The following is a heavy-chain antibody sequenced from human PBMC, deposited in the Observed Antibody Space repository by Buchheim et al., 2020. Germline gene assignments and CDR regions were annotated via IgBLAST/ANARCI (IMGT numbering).Heavy chain of an antibody. V-gene: IGHV4-34*01. CDR2: INHSGGT. D-gene: IGHD3-9*01. CDR1: GGSFSGYY. Sequence: QVQLQQWGAGLLKPSETLSLTCAVYGGSFSGYYWSWIRQPPGKGLEWIGEINHSGGTNYNPSLKSRVTISVDTSKNQFSLKLSSVTAADTAVYYCARGRTYYDILTGYRGEYYYYYYGMDVWGQGTT. CDR3: ARGRTYYDILTGYRGEYYYYYYGMDV. J-gene: IGHJ6*02.